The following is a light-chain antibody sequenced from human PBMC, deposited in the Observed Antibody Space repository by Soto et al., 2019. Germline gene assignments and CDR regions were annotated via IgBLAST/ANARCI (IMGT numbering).Light chain of an antibody. CDR3: QQYGSSPSIT. CDR2: GAS. J-gene: IGKJ5*01. V-gene: IGKV3-20*01. Sequence: VFTQSQGTLSLSPGERATLSCRASQSVSTNYLAWYQQKPGRAPRLLIYGASSRVTGIPGRFSGSGSGTDFTLTISRLEPEDFAVYYCQQYGSSPSITFGQGTRLEIK. CDR1: QSVSTNY.